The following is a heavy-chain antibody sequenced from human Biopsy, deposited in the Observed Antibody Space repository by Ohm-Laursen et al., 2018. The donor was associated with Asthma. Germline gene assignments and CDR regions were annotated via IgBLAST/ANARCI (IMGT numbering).Heavy chain of an antibody. V-gene: IGHV3-30*18. CDR1: GFTFTDYY. D-gene: IGHD5-12*01. J-gene: IGHJ4*02. Sequence: SLRLSCTASGFTFTDYYMHWVRQAPGKGLEWVAVISYDGNHKFYEDSVKGRFTISRDNSKNTLYLQVNSLRTEDTAVYYCAKRRGYSGHDNDYWGQGTLVIVSS. CDR2: ISYDGNHK. CDR3: AKRRGYSGHDNDY.